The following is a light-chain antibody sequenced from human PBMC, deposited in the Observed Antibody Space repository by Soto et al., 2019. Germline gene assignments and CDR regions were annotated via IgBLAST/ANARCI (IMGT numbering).Light chain of an antibody. J-gene: IGLJ1*01. CDR1: SNTIGGYNV. CDR3: CSYVGATTYV. CDR2: EGI. V-gene: IGLV2-23*01. Sequence: QSALTQPASVSGSPGQSITISCTGTSNTIGGYNVVSWYQQHPGTAPKVIIYEGIKRPSGVSNRFSGSISGSTASLTISGLQAEDESDYYYCSYVGATTYVLGTGTKVTV.